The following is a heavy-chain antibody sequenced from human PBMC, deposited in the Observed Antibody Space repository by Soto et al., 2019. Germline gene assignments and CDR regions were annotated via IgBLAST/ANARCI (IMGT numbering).Heavy chain of an antibody. CDR1: GGSISSYY. V-gene: IGHV4-59*01. J-gene: IGHJ6*03. CDR2: IYYSGST. Sequence: SETLSLTCTVSGGSISSYYWSWIRQPPGKGLEWIGYIYYSGSTNYNPSLKSRVTISVDTSKNQFSLKLSSVTAADTAVYYCARCTTTVTTWYYYYYMDVWGKGTTVTVS. D-gene: IGHD4-17*01. CDR3: ARCTTTVTTWYYYYYMDV.